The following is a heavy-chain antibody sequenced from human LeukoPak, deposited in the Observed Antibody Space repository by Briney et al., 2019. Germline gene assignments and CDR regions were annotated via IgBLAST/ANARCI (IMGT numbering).Heavy chain of an antibody. CDR2: ISYSGST. CDR3: ARQLAAAGTFYYYYGMDV. J-gene: IGHJ6*02. V-gene: IGHV4-39*01. Sequence: PSETLSLTCTVSGGSISSSSYSWGWIRQPPGTGLEWIGRISYSGSTYYNPSLKSRVTISVDTSKNQFSLRLSAVTAADTAVYYCARQLAAAGTFYYYYGMDVWGQGTTVTVSS. D-gene: IGHD6-13*01. CDR1: GGSISSSSYS.